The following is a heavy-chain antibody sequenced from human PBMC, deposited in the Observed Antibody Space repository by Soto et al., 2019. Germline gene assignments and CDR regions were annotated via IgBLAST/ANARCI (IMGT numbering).Heavy chain of an antibody. Sequence: NPSETLSLTCNVSGGSISSGGYYWSWIRQHPGKGLEWIGYIYYIGSTYYNPSLKSRVTISVDTSKNQFSLRLTSVTAADTAVYYCARSVFPWGQGTLVTVSS. CDR2: IYYIGST. CDR1: GGSISSGGYY. J-gene: IGHJ5*02. CDR3: ARSVFP. V-gene: IGHV4-31*03.